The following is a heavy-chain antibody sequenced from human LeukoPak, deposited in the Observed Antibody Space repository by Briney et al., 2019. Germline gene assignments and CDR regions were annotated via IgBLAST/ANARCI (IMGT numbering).Heavy chain of an antibody. CDR3: ARRPRAGWFDP. Sequence: SGPGLVKPSETLSLTCTVSGGSTSSSSYYWGWIRQPPGKGLEWIGSIYYSGSTYYNPSLKSRVTISVDTSKNQFSLKLRSVTAADTAVYYCARRPRAGWFDPWGQGTLVTVSS. J-gene: IGHJ5*02. CDR2: IYYSGST. V-gene: IGHV4-39*01. CDR1: GGSTSSSSYY.